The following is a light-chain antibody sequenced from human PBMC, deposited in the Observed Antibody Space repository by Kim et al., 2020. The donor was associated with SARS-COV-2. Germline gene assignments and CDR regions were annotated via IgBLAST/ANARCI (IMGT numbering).Light chain of an antibody. CDR3: QSYDSSLSGSGV. CDR2: GNS. V-gene: IGLV1-40*01. Sequence: GTISCTGSSSNIGAGYDVHWYQQLPGTAPKLLSYGNSNRPSGVPDRFSGSKSGTSASLSITGLQAEDEADYYCQSYDSSLSGSGVFGTGTKVTVL. J-gene: IGLJ1*01. CDR1: SSNIGAGYD.